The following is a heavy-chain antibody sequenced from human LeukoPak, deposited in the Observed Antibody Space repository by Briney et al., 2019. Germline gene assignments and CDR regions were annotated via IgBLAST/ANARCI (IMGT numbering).Heavy chain of an antibody. J-gene: IGHJ3*01. D-gene: IGHD1-20*01. Sequence: SETLSLTCAVYGGSFSGYYWSWIRQPPGKGLEWIGEINHSGSTNYNPSLKSRVTISVDTSKNQFSLKLSSVTAADTAVYYCVRLNWRRKAFDVWGQGTMVTVSS. V-gene: IGHV4-34*01. CDR1: GGSFSGYY. CDR2: INHSGST. CDR3: VRLNWRRKAFDV.